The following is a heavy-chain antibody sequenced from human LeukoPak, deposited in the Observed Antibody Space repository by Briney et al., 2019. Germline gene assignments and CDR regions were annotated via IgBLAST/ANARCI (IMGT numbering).Heavy chain of an antibody. V-gene: IGHV4-39*01. CDR2: IYSSGST. D-gene: IGHD2/OR15-2a*01. CDR3: ASPHEGSTTSPLDY. Sequence: SETLSLTCTVSGGSISSSSFYWGGIRQPPRKELQCIGIIYSSGSTSYNPSLKSRVTISLDASKNQFSLKLSSVTAADTAVYYCASPHEGSTTSPLDYWGQGTQVTVSS. J-gene: IGHJ4*02. CDR1: GGSISSSSFY.